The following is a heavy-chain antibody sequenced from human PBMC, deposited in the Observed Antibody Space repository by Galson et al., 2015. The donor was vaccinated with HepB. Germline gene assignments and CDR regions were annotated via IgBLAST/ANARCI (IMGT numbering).Heavy chain of an antibody. CDR3: ARVNLVLGATGYYFDY. CDR2: IYYTGST. Sequence: LSLTCTVSGGSISGYYWNWIRQPPGKGLEWIGYIYYTGSTNYKPSLKRRVTISVDTSKNQFSLDLTSVTAADTAVYYCARVNLVLGATGYYFDYWGQGALVTVSS. J-gene: IGHJ4*02. V-gene: IGHV4-59*01. CDR1: GGSISGYY. D-gene: IGHD1-26*01.